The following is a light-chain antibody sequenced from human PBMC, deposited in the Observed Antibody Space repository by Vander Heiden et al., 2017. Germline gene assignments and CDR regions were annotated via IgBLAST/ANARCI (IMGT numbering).Light chain of an antibody. Sequence: EMLLTQSPGTLSLSPGERATLSCRASQSVSDNQLAWYQQKPGQAPRLLMYGVSNRATGIPVRFSGSGSGTDFTLIISRLEPEDFAVYFCHHYGASPYTFGQGTKLEIK. CDR3: HHYGASPYT. CDR1: QSVSDNQ. V-gene: IGKV3-20*01. J-gene: IGKJ2*01. CDR2: GVS.